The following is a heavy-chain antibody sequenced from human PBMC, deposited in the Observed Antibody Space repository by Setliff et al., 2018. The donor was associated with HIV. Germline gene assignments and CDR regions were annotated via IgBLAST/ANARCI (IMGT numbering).Heavy chain of an antibody. V-gene: IGHV4-39*01. CDR2: VSQSGST. J-gene: IGHJ5*02. CDR1: GVSINRTDHY. D-gene: IGHD2-21*01. CDR3: ARVPVAGANWFDP. Sequence: SETLSLTCSVSGVSINRTDHYWGWIRQSPGKRLEWIGSVSQSGSTYYKPSLKSRITISVDRSKNLFSLKLISVTAADQGVYYCARVPVAGANWFDPWGLGTLVTVSS.